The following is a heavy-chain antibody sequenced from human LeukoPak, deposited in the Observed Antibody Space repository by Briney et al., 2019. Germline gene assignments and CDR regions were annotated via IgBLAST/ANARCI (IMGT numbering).Heavy chain of an antibody. CDR1: GFTYSDYA. D-gene: IGHD5-24*01. V-gene: IGHV3-23*01. CDR3: AKALGGRDAFNL. CDR2: MSGSGGTT. Sequence: PGGPLRLSCAASGFTYSDYAMSWVRQAPGKGLKWVSIMSGSGGTTYYARSVKGRFTISRDNSRNTLFLQMNSLRVEDTAVYYCAKALGGRDAFNLWGQGALVTVSS. J-gene: IGHJ5*02.